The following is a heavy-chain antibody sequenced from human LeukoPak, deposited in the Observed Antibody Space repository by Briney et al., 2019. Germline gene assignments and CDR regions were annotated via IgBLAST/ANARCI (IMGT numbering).Heavy chain of an antibody. CDR3: ARGERGP. CDR1: GFTFSSCA. J-gene: IGHJ5*02. CDR2: INSDGSST. D-gene: IGHD1-26*01. V-gene: IGHV3-74*01. Sequence: GGSLRLSCIASGFTFSSCAMNWVRQAPGKGLVWVSRINSDGSSTSYADSVKGRFTISRDNAKNTLYLQMNSLRFDDTAVYYCARGERGPWGQGTLVTVSS.